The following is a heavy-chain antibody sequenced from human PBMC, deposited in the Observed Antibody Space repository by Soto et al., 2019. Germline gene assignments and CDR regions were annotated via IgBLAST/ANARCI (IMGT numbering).Heavy chain of an antibody. Sequence: ASVKVSCKASGYTFTSYGISWVRQAPGQGLEWMGWISAYNGNTNYAQKLQGRVTMTTDTSTSTAYMELRSLRSDDTAVYYCASNEYYYDSSGYIYYYYGMDVWGQGTTVTVSS. D-gene: IGHD3-22*01. J-gene: IGHJ6*02. V-gene: IGHV1-18*01. CDR3: ASNEYYYDSSGYIYYYYGMDV. CDR1: GYTFTSYG. CDR2: ISAYNGNT.